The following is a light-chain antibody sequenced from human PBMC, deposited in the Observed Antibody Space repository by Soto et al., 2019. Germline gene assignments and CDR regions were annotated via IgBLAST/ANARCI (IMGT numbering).Light chain of an antibody. J-gene: IGKJ1*01. CDR1: QSVSSSY. CDR2: DAS. V-gene: IGKV3-20*01. Sequence: EIVLTQSPGTLSLSPGERATLSCRASQSVSSSYLAWYQQKPGQAPRLLIYDASNRATGTPARFSGSGSGTEFTLTISGLQSEDFAVYYCQQYSIWRTFGQGTKVDIK. CDR3: QQYSIWRT.